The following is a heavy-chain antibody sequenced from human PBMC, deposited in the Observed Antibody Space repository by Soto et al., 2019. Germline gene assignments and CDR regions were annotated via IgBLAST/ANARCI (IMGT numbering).Heavy chain of an antibody. Sequence: GASVKVSCKASGYTFTSYGTSWVRQAPGQGLEWMGWISAYNGNTNYAQKLQGRVTMTTDTSTSTAYMELRSLRSDDTAVYYCARVHIVATDPGIAVAGTGGYFDYWGQGTLVTVSS. J-gene: IGHJ4*02. CDR1: GYTFTSYG. CDR2: ISAYNGNT. V-gene: IGHV1-18*04. D-gene: IGHD6-19*01. CDR3: ARVHIVATDPGIAVAGTGGYFDY.